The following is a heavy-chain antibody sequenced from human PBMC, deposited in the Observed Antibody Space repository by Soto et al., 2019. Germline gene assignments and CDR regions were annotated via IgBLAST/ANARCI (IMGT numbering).Heavy chain of an antibody. CDR3: ARDSSNGHSGDYDYLGMDV. D-gene: IGHD6-13*01. CDR2: INPIFGTS. Sequence: QVQLVQSGAEVRKPGSSVKVSCKASGFTFSNSIIAWVRQAPGQGLEWMGGINPIFGTSNYAQKFQGRVTITADKSTNTASMELSRLSSEDTAVYYCARDSSNGHSGDYDYLGMDVWGQGTTVTVSS. CDR1: GFTFSNSI. V-gene: IGHV1-69*06. J-gene: IGHJ6*02.